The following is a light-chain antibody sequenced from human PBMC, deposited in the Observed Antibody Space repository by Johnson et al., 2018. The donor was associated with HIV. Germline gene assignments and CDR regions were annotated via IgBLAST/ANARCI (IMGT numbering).Light chain of an antibody. CDR2: ENN. Sequence: QSVLTQPPSVSAAPGQKVTISCSGSSSNIGNNYVSWYQQLPGTAPKLLIYENNKRPSGIPDRFSGSKSGTSATLGITGIQPGDEADYYCGTWDSSLSAYVFGTGTKVTVL. CDR3: GTWDSSLSAYV. CDR1: SSNIGNNY. V-gene: IGLV1-51*02. J-gene: IGLJ1*01.